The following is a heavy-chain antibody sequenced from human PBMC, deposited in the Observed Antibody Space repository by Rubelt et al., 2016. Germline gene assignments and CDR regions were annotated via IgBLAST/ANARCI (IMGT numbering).Heavy chain of an antibody. D-gene: IGHD3-10*01. Sequence: QVQLVQSGAEVKKPGASVKVSCKASGYTFNSYGISWVRQAPGQGLEWMGWISVYHGNTNYARKLQGSVTMTTDTSTSTADMELRSLRSDDTAVYYCARGTMVRGAPDVWGQGTTVTVSS. V-gene: IGHV1-18*01. CDR2: ISVYHGNT. J-gene: IGHJ6*02. CDR3: ARGTMVRGAPDV. CDR1: GYTFNSYG.